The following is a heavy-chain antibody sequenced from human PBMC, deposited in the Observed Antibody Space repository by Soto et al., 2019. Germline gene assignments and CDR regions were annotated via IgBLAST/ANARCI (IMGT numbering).Heavy chain of an antibody. D-gene: IGHD1-26*01. CDR2: ISHDGSNK. CDR3: AKDRLRGGFLTTATTNGMDV. J-gene: IGHJ6*02. Sequence: QVQVVESGGGVVQPGRSLRLSCAASGFTFSGYGMHWVHQAPGKGLEWVALISHDGSNKYYADSVKGRFTISRDNSKNTLYLQMTSLRGEDTAVYYCAKDRLRGGFLTTATTNGMDVWGQGTTVTVSS. V-gene: IGHV3-30*18. CDR1: GFTFSGYG.